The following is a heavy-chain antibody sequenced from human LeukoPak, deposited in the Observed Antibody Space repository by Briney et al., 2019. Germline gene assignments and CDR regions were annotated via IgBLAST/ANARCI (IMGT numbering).Heavy chain of an antibody. Sequence: PGRSLRLSCAASGFTFSSYAMHWVRQAPGKGLEWVAVISYDGSNKYYADSVKGRFTISRDNAKNPLYLQMNSLRAEDTAVYYCAREGSGSYGSGRFDYWGQGALVTVSS. CDR3: AREGSGSYGSGRFDY. CDR2: ISYDGSNK. CDR1: GFTFSSYA. J-gene: IGHJ4*02. V-gene: IGHV3-30*04. D-gene: IGHD1-26*01.